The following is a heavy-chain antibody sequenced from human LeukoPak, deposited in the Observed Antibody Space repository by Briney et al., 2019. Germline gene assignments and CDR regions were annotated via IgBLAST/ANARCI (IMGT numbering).Heavy chain of an antibody. J-gene: IGHJ4*02. V-gene: IGHV3-30-3*01. Sequence: GGSLRLSCAASGFTLSSYAMHWVRQAPGKGLEWVAVISYDGSNKYYADSVKGRFTISRDNSKNTLYLQMNSLRAEDTAVYYCARGSGGWSDYWGQGTLVTVSS. CDR1: GFTLSSYA. CDR3: ARGSGGWSDY. CDR2: ISYDGSNK. D-gene: IGHD6-19*01.